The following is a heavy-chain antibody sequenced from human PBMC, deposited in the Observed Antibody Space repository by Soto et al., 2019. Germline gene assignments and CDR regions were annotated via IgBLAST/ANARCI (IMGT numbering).Heavy chain of an antibody. D-gene: IGHD6-13*01. CDR2: INHSGST. Sequence: SETLSLTCAVYGGSFSGYYWSWIRQPPGKGLEWIGEINHSGSTNYNPSLKSRVTISVDTSKNQFSLKLSSVTAADTAVYYCARHSSSWYYFDYWGREPWSPSPQ. V-gene: IGHV4-34*01. J-gene: IGHJ4*02. CDR3: ARHSSSWYYFDY. CDR1: GGSFSGYY.